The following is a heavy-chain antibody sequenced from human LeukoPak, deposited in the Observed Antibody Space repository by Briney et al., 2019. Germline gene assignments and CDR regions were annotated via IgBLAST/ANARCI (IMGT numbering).Heavy chain of an antibody. CDR3: AKVPIGYCSSTSCYTFDY. V-gene: IGHV3-7*01. CDR2: IKQDGSEK. J-gene: IGHJ4*02. Sequence: GGSLRLSCAASGFTFSSYGMHWVRQAPGKGLEWVANIKQDGSEKYYVDSVKGRFTISRDNAKNSLYLQMNSLRAEDTAVYYCAKVPIGYCSSTSCYTFDYWGQGTLVTVSS. CDR1: GFTFSSYG. D-gene: IGHD2-2*02.